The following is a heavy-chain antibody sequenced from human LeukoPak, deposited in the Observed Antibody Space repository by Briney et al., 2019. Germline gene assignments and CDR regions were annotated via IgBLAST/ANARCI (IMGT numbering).Heavy chain of an antibody. CDR2: IWYDGSNK. CDR1: GFTFSSYG. J-gene: IGHJ4*02. CDR3: AKSPQNYYDTSGEVDY. Sequence: PGRSLRLSCAASGFTFSSYGMHWVRQAPGKGLEWVAVIWYDGSNKYYADSVKGRFTISRDNSKNTLFLQMNSLSVEDTAVYYCAKSPQNYYDTSGEVDYWGQGALVTVSS. D-gene: IGHD3-22*01. V-gene: IGHV3-33*06.